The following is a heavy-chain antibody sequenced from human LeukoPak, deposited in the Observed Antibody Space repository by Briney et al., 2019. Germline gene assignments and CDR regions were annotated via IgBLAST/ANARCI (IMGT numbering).Heavy chain of an antibody. D-gene: IGHD6-6*01. J-gene: IGHJ4*02. CDR3: ARGQMAGIAARRDFDY. CDR2: MNPNSGNT. Sequence: ASVKVSCKASGYTFTSYDINWVRQATGQGLEWMGWMNPNSGNTGYAQKFQRRVTMTRNTSISTAYMELSSLRSEDTAVYYCARGQMAGIAARRDFDYWGQGTLVTVSS. CDR1: GYTFTSYD. V-gene: IGHV1-8*01.